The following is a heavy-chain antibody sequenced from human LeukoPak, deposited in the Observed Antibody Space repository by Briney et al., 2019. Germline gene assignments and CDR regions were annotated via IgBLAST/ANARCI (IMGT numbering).Heavy chain of an antibody. J-gene: IGHJ4*02. V-gene: IGHV3-30*18. Sequence: GRSLRLSCAASGFTFSSYGMHWVRQAPGKGLEWVAVISYDGSNKYYADSVKGRFTISRDNSKNTLYLQMNSLRAEDTAVYYCAKGSPIAVAAHWGQGTLVTVSS. CDR2: ISYDGSNK. D-gene: IGHD6-19*01. CDR3: AKGSPIAVAAH. CDR1: GFTFSSYG.